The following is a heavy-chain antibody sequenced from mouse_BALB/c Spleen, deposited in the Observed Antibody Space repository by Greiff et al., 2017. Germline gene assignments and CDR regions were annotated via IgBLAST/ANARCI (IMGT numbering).Heavy chain of an antibody. D-gene: IGHD2-2*01. CDR2: ISSGSSTI. CDR3: ARDGYDEGFAY. V-gene: IGHV5-17*02. Sequence: EVKLVESGGGLVQPGGSRKLSCAASGFTFSSFGMHWVRQAPEKGLEWVAYISSGSSTIYYADTVKGRFTISRDNPKNTLFLQMTSLRSEDTAMYYCARDGYDEGFAYWGQGTLVTVSA. J-gene: IGHJ3*01. CDR1: GFTFSSFG.